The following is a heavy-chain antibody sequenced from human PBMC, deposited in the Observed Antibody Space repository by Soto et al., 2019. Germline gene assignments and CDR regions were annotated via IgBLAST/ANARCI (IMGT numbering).Heavy chain of an antibody. D-gene: IGHD5-12*01. CDR3: ARDAPLPQGRWLNLDF. CDR2: ISHSGASI. V-gene: IGHV3-48*03. CDR1: GFTFSNYD. J-gene: IGHJ4*02. Sequence: VGSLRLSCAASGFTFSNYDMSWVRQAPGKGLEWVSYISHSGASIDYADSVRGRFTISRDNAKNSLYLQMNSLRAEDTAVYYCARDAPLPQGRWLNLDFWGQGTLVTVSS.